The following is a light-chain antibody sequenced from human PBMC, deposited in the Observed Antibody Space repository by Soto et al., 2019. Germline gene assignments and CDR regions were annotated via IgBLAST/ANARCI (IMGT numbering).Light chain of an antibody. Sequence: QSVLTQPPSVSAAPGQTVPISCSASSSNIGNNYVSWYQQLPGTAPKLLIYDNNKRPSGIPDRFSGSKSGTSATLGITGLQTGDEADYYCGAWDSSLSAVVFGGVTKLTVL. V-gene: IGLV1-51*01. J-gene: IGLJ2*01. CDR1: SSNIGNNY. CDR3: GAWDSSLSAVV. CDR2: DNN.